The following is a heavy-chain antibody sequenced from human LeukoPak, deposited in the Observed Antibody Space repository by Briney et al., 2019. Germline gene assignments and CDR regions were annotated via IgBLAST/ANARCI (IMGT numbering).Heavy chain of an antibody. CDR2: IHPNDAST. CDR1: GYSFSSYW. Sequence: GESLKISCKASGYSFSSYWIGWVRQTSGKGLEWMAIIHPNDASTIYSPSFQGQVTISADRSITTAYLQWNTLQASDTAIYYCARHNNWAFDYWDRGTLLTVSS. V-gene: IGHV5-51*01. D-gene: IGHD1-20*01. J-gene: IGHJ4*02. CDR3: ARHNNWAFDY.